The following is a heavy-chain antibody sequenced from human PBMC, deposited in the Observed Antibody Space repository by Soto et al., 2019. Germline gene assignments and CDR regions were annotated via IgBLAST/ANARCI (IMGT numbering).Heavy chain of an antibody. CDR3: ARGTAEYSYGQNFDY. CDR1: GGSFSGYY. V-gene: IGHV4-34*01. Sequence: SETLSLTCAVYGGSFSGYYWSWIRQPPGKGLEWIGEINHSGSTNYNPSLKSRVTISVDKSKNQFSLKLSSVTAADTAVYYCARGTAEYSYGQNFDYWGQGTLVTVSS. D-gene: IGHD5-18*01. CDR2: INHSGST. J-gene: IGHJ4*02.